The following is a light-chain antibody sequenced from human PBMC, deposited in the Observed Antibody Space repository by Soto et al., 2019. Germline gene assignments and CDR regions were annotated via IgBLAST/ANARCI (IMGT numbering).Light chain of an antibody. CDR3: SSYTSNNVV. CDR2: DVS. V-gene: IGLV2-14*03. CDR1: NSYVGAYNY. Sequence: QSALTQPASVSGSPGQSITISCTETNSYVGAYNYVSWYQHHPGKAPKLMIYDVSNRPSGVSNRFSGSKSGNTASLTISGLQTEDEDDYYCSSYTSNNVVFGGGTKLTVL. J-gene: IGLJ2*01.